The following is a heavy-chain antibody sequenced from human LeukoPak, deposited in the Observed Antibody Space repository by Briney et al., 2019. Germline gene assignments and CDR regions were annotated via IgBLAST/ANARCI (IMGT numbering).Heavy chain of an antibody. J-gene: IGHJ4*02. Sequence: SETLSLTCTVSGGSISSGGYYWSWIRQHPGKGLEWIGYIYYSGSTYYNPSLKSRVTISVDTSKNQFSLKLSSVTAADTAVYYCARAIPFYDFWSGYYYYFDYWGQGTLVTVSS. CDR3: ARAIPFYDFWSGYYYYFDY. CDR2: IYYSGST. CDR1: GGSISSGGYY. D-gene: IGHD3-3*01. V-gene: IGHV4-31*03.